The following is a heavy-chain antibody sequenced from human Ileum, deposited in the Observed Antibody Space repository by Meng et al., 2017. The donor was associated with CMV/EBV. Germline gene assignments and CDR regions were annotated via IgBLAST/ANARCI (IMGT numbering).Heavy chain of an antibody. J-gene: IGHJ4*02. CDR2: IYSGGKT. V-gene: IGHV3-53*01. CDR1: GFTVSSNF. Sequence: LRLSCTASGFTVSSNFMSWVRQAPGKGLEWVSVIYSGGKTYYSDSVKGRFTISRDNSRTTLYLQMNSLRAGDTAVYFCASGLYYFDDWGQGTLVTVSS. CDR3: ASGLYYFDD.